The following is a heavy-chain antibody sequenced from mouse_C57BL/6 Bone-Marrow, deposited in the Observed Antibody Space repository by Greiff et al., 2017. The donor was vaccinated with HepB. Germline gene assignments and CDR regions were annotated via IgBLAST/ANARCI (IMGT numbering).Heavy chain of an antibody. V-gene: IGHV2-5*01. D-gene: IGHD1-1*01. Sequence: QVQLQQSGPGLVQPSQSLSITCTVSGFSLTSYGVHWVRQSPGKGLEWLGVIWRGGSTDYNAAFMSRLSITKDNSKSQVFFKMNSLQADDTAIYYCAKNPNYYGSSYEYFDVWGTGTTVTVSS. CDR3: AKNPNYYGSSYEYFDV. CDR2: IWRGGST. J-gene: IGHJ1*03. CDR1: GFSLTSYG.